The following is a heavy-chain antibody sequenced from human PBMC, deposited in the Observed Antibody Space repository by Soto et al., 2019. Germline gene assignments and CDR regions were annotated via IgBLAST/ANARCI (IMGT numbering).Heavy chain of an antibody. D-gene: IGHD4-17*01. V-gene: IGHV4-31*03. CDR1: GGSISSGAYY. CDR3: ARDRMTTVVTASGMDV. J-gene: IGHJ6*02. CDR2: IYYSGST. Sequence: TSETVSLTCTVSGGSISSGAYYWTWVRQHPGKGLEWIGYIYYSGSTYYNPSLKSRLTISVDPSKNQFSLKLTSVTAADTAVYHCARDRMTTVVTASGMDVWGQGTTVTVS.